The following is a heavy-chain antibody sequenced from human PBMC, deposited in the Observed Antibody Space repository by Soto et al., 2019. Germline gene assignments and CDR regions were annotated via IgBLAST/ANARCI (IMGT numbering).Heavy chain of an antibody. J-gene: IGHJ3*02. CDR2: IYYSGST. CDR3: ARRYGGAFDI. Sequence: SETLSLTCTVSGGSISSSSYYWGWIRQPPGKGLEWIGSIYYSGSTYYNPSLKSRVTISVDTSKNQFSLKLTSVTAADTAVYYCARRYGGAFDIWGQGTMVT. V-gene: IGHV4-39*01. CDR1: GGSISSSSYY. D-gene: IGHD3-10*01.